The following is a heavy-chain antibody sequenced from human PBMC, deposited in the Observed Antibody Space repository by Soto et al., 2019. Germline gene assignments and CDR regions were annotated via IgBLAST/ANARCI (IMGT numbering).Heavy chain of an antibody. D-gene: IGHD2-2*01. CDR3: ARDTVVVPAARGPYWFDP. Sequence: GGSLRLSCAASGFTFSDYYMSWIRHAPGKGLEWVSYISSSGSTIYYADSVKGRFTISRDNAKNSLYLQMNSLRAEDTAVYYCARDTVVVPAARGPYWFDPWGQGTLVTVSS. CDR1: GFTFSDYY. J-gene: IGHJ5*02. V-gene: IGHV3-11*01. CDR2: ISSSGSTI.